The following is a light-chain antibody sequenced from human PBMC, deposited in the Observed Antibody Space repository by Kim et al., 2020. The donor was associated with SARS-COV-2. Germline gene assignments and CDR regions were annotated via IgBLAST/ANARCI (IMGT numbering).Light chain of an antibody. Sequence: DIQMTQSPSSLSASVGDRVTITCRASQSITSYLNWYQQKPGKAPKLLIYAASSLHSGVPSRFSGSGSGTDFTLTISSLQPEDFATYYCQRSYSIPYTFGQGTKLEI. CDR1: QSITSY. V-gene: IGKV1-39*01. J-gene: IGKJ2*01. CDR3: QRSYSIPYT. CDR2: AAS.